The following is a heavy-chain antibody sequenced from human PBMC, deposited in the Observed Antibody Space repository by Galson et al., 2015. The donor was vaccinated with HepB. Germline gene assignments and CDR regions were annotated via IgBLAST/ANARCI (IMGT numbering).Heavy chain of an antibody. CDR2: ISSSSSNI. CDR3: ARNEYYYDISGYYYVFDY. V-gene: IGHV3-48*01. CDR1: GFTFSSYS. D-gene: IGHD3-22*01. J-gene: IGHJ4*02. Sequence: SLRLSCAASGFTFSSYSMNWVRQAPGKGLEWVSYISSSSSNIYYADSVKGRFTISRDNAKNSLYLQMNSLRAEDTAVYCCARNEYYYDISGYYYVFDYWGQGTLVTVSS.